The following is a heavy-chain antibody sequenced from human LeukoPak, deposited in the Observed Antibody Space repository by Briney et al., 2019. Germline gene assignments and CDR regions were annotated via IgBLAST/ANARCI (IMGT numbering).Heavy chain of an antibody. CDR1: GFTFKTYA. Sequence: GGSLRLSCAASGFTFKTYAMSWVRQAPGKGLEWVAGINFSGAHTYYADSVKGRSTISRDNSKNTLSLQVNSLRAEDTAVYYCAKDDSGTFDHFDYWGQGTLVTASS. CDR3: AKDDSGTFDHFDY. CDR2: INFSGAHT. V-gene: IGHV3-23*01. J-gene: IGHJ4*02. D-gene: IGHD1-26*01.